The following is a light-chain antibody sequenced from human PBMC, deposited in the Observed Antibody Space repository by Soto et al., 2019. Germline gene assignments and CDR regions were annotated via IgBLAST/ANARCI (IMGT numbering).Light chain of an antibody. CDR2: GAS. J-gene: IGKJ4*01. CDR3: QQTNTFLPLT. V-gene: IGKV1-12*01. CDR1: QGINNW. Sequence: DIQMTQSPSSVSASVGDRVTITCRASQGINNWVAWYQQQPGKAPKLLMSGASTWQSGVPSRFSGGGSGTRFTLIISSLQPEDFATYYCQQTNTFLPLTFGGGTKVDLK.